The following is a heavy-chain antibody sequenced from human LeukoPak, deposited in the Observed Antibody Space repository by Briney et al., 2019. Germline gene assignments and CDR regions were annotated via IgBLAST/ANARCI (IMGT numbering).Heavy chain of an antibody. CDR1: GFTFSSYS. Sequence: GGSLRLSCAASGFTFSSYSMNWVRQAPGKGLEWVSSISSSSSYIYYADSVKGRFTISRDNAKNSLYLQMNSLRAEDTAVYYCARGGYSSGWNGDYWGQGTLVTVSS. CDR2: ISSSSSYI. J-gene: IGHJ4*02. V-gene: IGHV3-21*01. D-gene: IGHD6-19*01. CDR3: ARGGYSSGWNGDY.